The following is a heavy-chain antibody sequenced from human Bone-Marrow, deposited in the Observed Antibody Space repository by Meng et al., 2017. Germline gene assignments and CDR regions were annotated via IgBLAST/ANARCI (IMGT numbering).Heavy chain of an antibody. CDR3: AKDYYDSSGYYYVLWYFDL. J-gene: IGHJ2*01. V-gene: IGHV3-23*01. Sequence: GESLKISCAASGFTFSSYAMSWVRQAPGKGLEWVSAISGSGGSTYYADPVKGRFTISRDNSKNTLYLQMNSLRAEDTAVYYCAKDYYDSSGYYYVLWYFDLWGHGTLVTVSS. CDR2: ISGSGGST. CDR1: GFTFSSYA. D-gene: IGHD3-22*01.